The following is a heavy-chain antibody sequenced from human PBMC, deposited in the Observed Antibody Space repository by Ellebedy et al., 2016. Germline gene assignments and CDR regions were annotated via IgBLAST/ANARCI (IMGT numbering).Heavy chain of an antibody. CDR3: ARGGGWLHHFDY. CDR1: GYTFTNYY. Sequence: ASVKVSCKASGYTFTNYYMHWVRQAPGQGLEWMGIINPSGGSTSYAQKFQGRVTMTRDTSTTTVYMELSSLRSEDTAVYYCARGGGWLHHFDYWGQGTLVTVSS. D-gene: IGHD5-24*01. V-gene: IGHV1-46*01. J-gene: IGHJ4*02. CDR2: INPSGGST.